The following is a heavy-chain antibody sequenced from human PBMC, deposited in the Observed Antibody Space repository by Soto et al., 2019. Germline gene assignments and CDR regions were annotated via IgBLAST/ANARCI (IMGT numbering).Heavy chain of an antibody. V-gene: IGHV4-39*01. CDR3: SRLSNGRPGDF. J-gene: IGHJ4*02. CDR2: IHYTGKT. CDR1: GVSITDTTYH. Sequence: PSETLSLTCIVSGVSITDTTYHWGWTRQPPGKGLEWVASIHYTGKTYYNPSLKSRLTISMDTSKNQVLLTLKSVTAADTAMYYCSRLSNGRPGDFWGQGTLVTVSS. D-gene: IGHD2-8*01.